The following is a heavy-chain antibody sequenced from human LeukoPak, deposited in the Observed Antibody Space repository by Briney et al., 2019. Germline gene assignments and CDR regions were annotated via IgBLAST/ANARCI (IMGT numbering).Heavy chain of an antibody. Sequence: PGGSLRLSCAASGFTFSSYSMNWVRQAPGKGLDCVSSISSSSSYIYYADSVKGRFTISRDNAKNSLYLQMNSLRAEDTAVYYCARGAIVGATLFDYWGQGTLVTVSS. J-gene: IGHJ4*02. D-gene: IGHD1-26*01. CDR1: GFTFSSYS. CDR3: ARGAIVGATLFDY. V-gene: IGHV3-21*01. CDR2: ISSSSSYI.